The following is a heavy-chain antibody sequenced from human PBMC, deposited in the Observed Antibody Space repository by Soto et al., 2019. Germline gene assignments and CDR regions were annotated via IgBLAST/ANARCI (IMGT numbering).Heavy chain of an antibody. CDR1: GGSISTYY. J-gene: IGHJ6*02. CDR3: ASDRSSGWDQGYGMDV. Sequence: PSETLSLTCTVSGGSISTYYWSWIRQPPGKGLEWIGYIYYSGSTSYNPSLKSRVTISVDTSKNQFSLKLRSVTAADTAVYYCASDRSSGWDQGYGMDVSGQGTTVIVAS. V-gene: IGHV4-59*01. D-gene: IGHD6-19*01. CDR2: IYYSGST.